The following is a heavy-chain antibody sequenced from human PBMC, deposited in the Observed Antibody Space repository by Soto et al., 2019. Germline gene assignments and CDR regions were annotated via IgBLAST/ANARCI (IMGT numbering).Heavy chain of an antibody. CDR3: ASPKIAFYNWFDP. D-gene: IGHD3-3*02. Sequence: PSETLSLTCTVSDCSISSYDLSWIRQPPGKGLEWIGYIYYSGSTYYNPSLKSRVTISVDTSKNQFSLELSSVTAADTAVYYCASPKIAFYNWFDPWGQGTLVTVSS. J-gene: IGHJ5*02. CDR1: DCSISSYD. CDR2: IYYSGST. V-gene: IGHV4-59*08.